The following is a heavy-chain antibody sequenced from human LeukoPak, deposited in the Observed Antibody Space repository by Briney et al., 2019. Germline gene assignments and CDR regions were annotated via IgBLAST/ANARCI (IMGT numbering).Heavy chain of an antibody. J-gene: IGHJ4*02. CDR2: ISAYNGNT. V-gene: IGHV1-18*01. CDR1: GYTFTSYG. CDR3: ARDYDFWSGYHEIDY. Sequence: ASVKVSCKASGYTFTSYGISWVRQAPGQGLEWMGWISAYNGNTNYAQKLQNRVTMTTDTSTSTAYMELRSLRSDDTAVYYCARDYDFWSGYHEIDYWGQGTLVTVSS. D-gene: IGHD3-3*01.